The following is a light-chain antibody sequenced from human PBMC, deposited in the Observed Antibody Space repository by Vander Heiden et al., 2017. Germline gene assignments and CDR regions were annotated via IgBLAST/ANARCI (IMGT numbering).Light chain of an antibody. CDR2: DVS. V-gene: IGLV2-14*01. CDR1: SSDVGGYNY. J-gene: IGLJ2*01. Sequence: QSPLTQPAPVSGSPGHSITISWTGTSSDVGGYNYVSWYQQHPGKAPKLMIYDVSNRPSGVSNRFSGSKSGNTASLTISGLQAEDEADYYCSSYTSSSSVVFGGGTKLTVL. CDR3: SSYTSSSSVV.